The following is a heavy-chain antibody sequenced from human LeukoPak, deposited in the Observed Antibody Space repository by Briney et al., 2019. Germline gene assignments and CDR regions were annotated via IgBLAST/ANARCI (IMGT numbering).Heavy chain of an antibody. J-gene: IGHJ6*04. V-gene: IGHV4-31*03. D-gene: IGHD5-18*01. Sequence: SQTLSLTCTVSGGSISSGGYYWSWIRQHPGTGLEWIGYIYYSGSTYYNPSLKSRVTISVDTSKNQFSLKLSSVTAADTAVYYCARSYSYGYYYYYGMDVWGKGTTVTVSS. CDR3: ARSYSYGYYYYYGMDV. CDR2: IYYSGST. CDR1: GGSISSGGYY.